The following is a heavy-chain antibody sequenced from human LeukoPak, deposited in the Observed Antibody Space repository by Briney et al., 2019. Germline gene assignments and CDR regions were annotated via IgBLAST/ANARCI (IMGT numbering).Heavy chain of an antibody. V-gene: IGHV3-73*01. J-gene: IGHJ4*02. CDR2: IRSKANSYAT. CDR1: GFTFSGSA. CDR3: TSQSGSYYGFNY. Sequence: GGSLRLSCAASGFTFSGSAMHWVRQASGKGLEWVGRIRSKANSYATAYAASVKGRFTISRDDSKNTAYLQMNSLKTEDTAVYYCTSQSGSYYGFNYWGQGTLVTVSS. D-gene: IGHD1-26*01.